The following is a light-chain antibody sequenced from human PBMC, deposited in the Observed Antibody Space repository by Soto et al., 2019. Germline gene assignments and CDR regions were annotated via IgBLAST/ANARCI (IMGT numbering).Light chain of an antibody. Sequence: QSALTPPASVSGSPGQSITISCTGASSDVGRYHYVSWYHLHPGKAPKLIIYEVSNRPSGVPDRFSGSKSGNTASLTISGRRAEDEADYYCNSYASSNAYVFGPGTKLTVL. V-gene: IGLV2-14*01. CDR1: SSDVGRYHY. J-gene: IGLJ1*01. CDR3: NSYASSNAYV. CDR2: EVS.